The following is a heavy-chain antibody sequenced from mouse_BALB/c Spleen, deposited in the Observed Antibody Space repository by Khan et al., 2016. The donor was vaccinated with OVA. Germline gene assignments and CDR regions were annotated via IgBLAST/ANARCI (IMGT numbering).Heavy chain of an antibody. J-gene: IGHJ4*01. D-gene: IGHD2-3*01. Sequence: QIQLVQSGPELKKPGETVKISCKASGYTFTKNGMNWVKQAPGKGLTWMGWINTNPGEPTYAEEFKGRFAFSLETSASTAYLQINNLKNEDTGTYFCARSRWLLPAMDYWGQGTSVTVSS. V-gene: IGHV9-3*02. CDR1: GYTFTKNG. CDR3: ARSRWLLPAMDY. CDR2: INTNPGEP.